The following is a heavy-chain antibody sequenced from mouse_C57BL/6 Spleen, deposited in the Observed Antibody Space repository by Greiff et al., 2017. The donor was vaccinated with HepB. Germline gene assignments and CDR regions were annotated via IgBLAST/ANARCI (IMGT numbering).Heavy chain of an antibody. CDR3: ARDSSGYVGFAY. CDR2: IYPGDGDT. V-gene: IGHV1-80*01. D-gene: IGHD3-2*02. Sequence: QVQLKQSGAELVKPGASVKLSCKASGYAFSSYWMNWVKQRPGKGLEWIGQIYPGDGDTNYNGKFKGKATLTADTSSSTAYMQLSSLTSEDSAVYFCARDSSGYVGFAYWGQGTLVTVSA. J-gene: IGHJ3*01. CDR1: GYAFSSYW.